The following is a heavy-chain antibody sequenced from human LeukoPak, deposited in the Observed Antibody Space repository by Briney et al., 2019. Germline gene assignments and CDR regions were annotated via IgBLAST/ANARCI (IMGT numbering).Heavy chain of an antibody. CDR1: IDSFTNYY. V-gene: IGHV4-34*01. D-gene: IGHD5-18*01. Sequence: SETLSLTCAVYIDSFTNYYWNWIRQTPGKGLEWIGEVNDSGGTNINPSLRSRVTLSVDTSKNQFSLKLSSVTAADTAVYYCARTTEGGYSYGYFCYYYMDVWGKGTTVTISS. J-gene: IGHJ6*03. CDR3: ARTTEGGYSYGYFCYYYMDV. CDR2: VNDSGGT.